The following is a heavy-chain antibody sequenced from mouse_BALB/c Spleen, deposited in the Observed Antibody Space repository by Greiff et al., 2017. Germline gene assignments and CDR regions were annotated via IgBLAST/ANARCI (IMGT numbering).Heavy chain of an antibody. Sequence: EVQLVESGGGLVQPGGSLKLSCAASGFTFSSYGMSWVRQTPDKRLELVATINSNGGSTYYPDSVKGRFTISRDNAKNTLYLQMSSLKSEDTAMYYCARDGNYDWFAYWGQGTLVTVSA. V-gene: IGHV5-6-3*01. CDR3: ARDGNYDWFAY. CDR1: GFTFSSYG. CDR2: INSNGGST. D-gene: IGHD2-1*01. J-gene: IGHJ3*01.